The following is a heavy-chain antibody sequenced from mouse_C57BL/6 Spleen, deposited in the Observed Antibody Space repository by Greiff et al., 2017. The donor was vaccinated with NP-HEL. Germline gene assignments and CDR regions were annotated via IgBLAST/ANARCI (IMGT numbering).Heavy chain of an antibody. J-gene: IGHJ1*03. CDR3: ARYYYGSSYGPYFDV. Sequence: QVQLQQPGAELVRPGSSVKLSCKASGYTFTGYWMHWVKQRPIQGLEWIGNIDPSDSETHYNQKFKDKATLTVDKSSSTAYMQLSSLTSEDSAVYYCARYYYGSSYGPYFDVWGTGTTVTVSS. CDR2: IDPSDSET. D-gene: IGHD1-1*01. CDR1: GYTFTGYW. V-gene: IGHV1-52*01.